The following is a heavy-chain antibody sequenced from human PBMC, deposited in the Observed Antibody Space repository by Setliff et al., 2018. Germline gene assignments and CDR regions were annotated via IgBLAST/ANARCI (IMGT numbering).Heavy chain of an antibody. CDR1: GGSISSSTYY. Sequence: SETLSLTCNVSGGSISSSTYYWSWIRQPPGKGLEWIGYVYYSGIANYSPSLKSRLTISVDTSKNQFSLKLRSVTAADTAVYYCARGGTFRYFDYWGQGTPVTVSS. CDR2: VYYSGIA. J-gene: IGHJ4*02. D-gene: IGHD5-12*01. V-gene: IGHV4-61*01. CDR3: ARGGTFRYFDY.